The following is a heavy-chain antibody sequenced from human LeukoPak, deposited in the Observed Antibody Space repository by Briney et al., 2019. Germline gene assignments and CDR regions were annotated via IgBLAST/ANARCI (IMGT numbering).Heavy chain of an antibody. CDR3: ATPGQWPVYFDY. J-gene: IGHJ4*02. Sequence: GGSLRLSCAASGFTFSSYGMHWVRQAPGKGLEWVAVISYDGSNKYYAGSVKGRFTISRDNSKNTLYLQMNSLRADDTAVYYCATPGQWPVYFDYWGQGTLVTVSS. CDR1: GFTFSSYG. CDR2: ISYDGSNK. D-gene: IGHD6-19*01. V-gene: IGHV3-30*03.